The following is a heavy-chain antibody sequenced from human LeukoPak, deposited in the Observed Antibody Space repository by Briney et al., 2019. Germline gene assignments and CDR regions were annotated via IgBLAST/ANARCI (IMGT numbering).Heavy chain of an antibody. D-gene: IGHD2-21*02. CDR2: IYYSGST. J-gene: IGHJ3*02. V-gene: IGHV4-39*07. Sequence: PSETLSLTCTVSGGSISSSSYYWGWIRQPPGKGLEWIGSIYYSGSTYYNPSLKSRVTISVDTSKNQFSLKLSSVTAADTAVYYCARGLSVVVTAEDAFDIWGQGTMVTVSS. CDR1: GGSISSSSYY. CDR3: ARGLSVVVTAEDAFDI.